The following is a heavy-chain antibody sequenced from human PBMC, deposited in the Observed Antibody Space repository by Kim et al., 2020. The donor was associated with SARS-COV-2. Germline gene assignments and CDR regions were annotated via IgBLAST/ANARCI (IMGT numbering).Heavy chain of an antibody. V-gene: IGHV3-30*18. CDR2: ISYDGSNK. D-gene: IGHD5-12*01. Sequence: GGSLRLSCAASGFTFSSYGMHWVRQAPGKGLEWVAVISYDGSNKYYADSVKGRFTISRDNSKNTLYLQMNSLRAEDTAVYYCAKDPSTWGWLQGGGRHYRMDVWGQGTTVTVSS. CDR1: GFTFSSYG. J-gene: IGHJ6*02. CDR3: AKDPSTWGWLQGGGRHYRMDV.